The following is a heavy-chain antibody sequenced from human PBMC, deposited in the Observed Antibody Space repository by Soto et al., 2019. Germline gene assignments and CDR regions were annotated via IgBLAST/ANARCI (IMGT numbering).Heavy chain of an antibody. V-gene: IGHV3-23*01. Sequence: GGSLRLSCAASGFTFSSYGITWVRQAPGKGLEWVSGISGSGGNTYYADSVKGRFTISRDNSKNTLYLQMNFLRAEDTAIYYCAKRSVIAAHYFDYWGQGTLVTVSS. CDR3: AKRSVIAAHYFDY. J-gene: IGHJ4*02. CDR2: ISGSGGNT. D-gene: IGHD6-6*01. CDR1: GFTFSSYG.